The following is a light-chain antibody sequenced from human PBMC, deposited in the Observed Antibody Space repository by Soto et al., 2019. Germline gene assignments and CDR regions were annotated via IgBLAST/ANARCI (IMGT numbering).Light chain of an antibody. CDR2: DVS. CDR1: SSDVGGYNY. CDR3: SSYTSSSTPVV. Sequence: QSALTQPASVSGSPGQSITISCTGTSSDVGGYNYVSWYQQHPGKAPKLMIYDVSNRPSGVSNRFSGSKSGNTASLIISGLRAEDEADYYCSSYTSSSTPVVFGGGTKLTVL. V-gene: IGLV2-14*01. J-gene: IGLJ2*01.